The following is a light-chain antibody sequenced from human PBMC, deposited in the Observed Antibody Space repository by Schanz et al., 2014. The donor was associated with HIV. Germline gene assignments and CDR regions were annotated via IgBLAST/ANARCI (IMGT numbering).Light chain of an antibody. V-gene: IGLV2-14*03. CDR1: SSDVGGYNY. CDR3: SSYTSSSTYV. Sequence: QFALAQPASVSGSPGQSITISCTGTSSDVGGYNYVSGYQHHPGKAPKLMIFDVSNRPSGVSYRFSGSKSGNTASLTISGLQAEDEADYYCSSYTSSSTYVFGTGTKLTVL. CDR2: DVS. J-gene: IGLJ1*01.